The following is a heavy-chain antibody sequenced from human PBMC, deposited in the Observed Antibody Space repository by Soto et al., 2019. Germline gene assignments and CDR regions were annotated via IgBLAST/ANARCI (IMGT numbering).Heavy chain of an antibody. CDR3: ARGSSSGWSSPYYGMDV. J-gene: IGHJ6*02. CDR1: GGTFSSYA. V-gene: IGHV1-69*12. D-gene: IGHD6-19*01. CDR2: IIPIFGTA. Sequence: QVQLVQSGAEVKKPGSSVKVSCKASGGTFSSYAISWVRQAPGQGLEWMGGIIPIFGTANYAQKFQGRVTMTADESTSTAYMELSSLRSEDTAVYYCARGSSSGWSSPYYGMDVWGQGTTVTVSS.